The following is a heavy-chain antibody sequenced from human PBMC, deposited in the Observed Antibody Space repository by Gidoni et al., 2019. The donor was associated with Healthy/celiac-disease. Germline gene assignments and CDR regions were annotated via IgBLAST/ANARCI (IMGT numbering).Heavy chain of an antibody. Sequence: QVQLQESGPGLVKPSHTLSLTCTVSGGSLSTGRYYWSWIRQPAGKGLEWIGRIYTSGSTNYNPSLKSRVTISVDTSKNQFSLKLSSVTAADTAVYYCARDKEDGYKFFTAFDIWGQGTMVTVSS. D-gene: IGHD5-12*01. J-gene: IGHJ3*02. CDR2: IYTSGST. CDR1: GGSLSTGRYY. CDR3: ARDKEDGYKFFTAFDI. V-gene: IGHV4-61*02.